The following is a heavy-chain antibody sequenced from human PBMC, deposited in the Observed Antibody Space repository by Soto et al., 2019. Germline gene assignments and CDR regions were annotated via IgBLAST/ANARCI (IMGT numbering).Heavy chain of an antibody. Sequence: PSETLSLTCAVYGGSFSGYYWSWIRQPPGKGLEWIGEINHSGSTNYNPSLKSRVTISVDTSKNQFSLKLSSVTAADTAVYYCARVSGGAARPELYNWFDPWGQGTLVTVSS. J-gene: IGHJ5*02. CDR2: INHSGST. V-gene: IGHV4-34*01. CDR1: GGSFSGYY. CDR3: ARVSGGAARPELYNWFDP. D-gene: IGHD6-6*01.